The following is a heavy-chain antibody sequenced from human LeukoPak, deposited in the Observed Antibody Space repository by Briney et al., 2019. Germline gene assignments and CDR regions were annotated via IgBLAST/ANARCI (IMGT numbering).Heavy chain of an antibody. Sequence: GGSLRLSCAASGFTFSSYAMHCVCQAPGKGLEWVAVISYDGSNKYYADSVKGRFTISRDNSKNTLYLQMNSLRAEDTAVYYCAREASDAFDIWGQGTMVTVSS. J-gene: IGHJ3*02. V-gene: IGHV3-30-3*01. CDR1: GFTFSSYA. CDR2: ISYDGSNK. CDR3: AREASDAFDI.